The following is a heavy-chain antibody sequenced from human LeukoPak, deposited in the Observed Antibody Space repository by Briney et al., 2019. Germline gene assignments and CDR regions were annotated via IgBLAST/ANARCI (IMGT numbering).Heavy chain of an antibody. CDR3: ARDKEGGQWLVLKGSYFDY. CDR2: INPSGGST. CDR1: GYTFTSYY. J-gene: IGHJ4*02. Sequence: ASVKVSCKASGYTFTSYYMHWVRQAPGQGLEWMGIINPSGGSTSYAQKFQGRVTMTRDTSTSTVYMELSSLRSEDTAVYYCARDKEGGQWLVLKGSYFDYWGQGTLVTVSS. V-gene: IGHV1-46*01. D-gene: IGHD6-19*01.